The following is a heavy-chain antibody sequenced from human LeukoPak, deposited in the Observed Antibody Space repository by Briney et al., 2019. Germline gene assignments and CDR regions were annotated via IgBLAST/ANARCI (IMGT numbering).Heavy chain of an antibody. D-gene: IGHD3-22*01. Sequence: GGSLRLSCAASGFTFDDYAMHWVRQAPGKGLEWVSGISWNSGSIGYADSVKGRFTISRDNAKNSLYLQMNSLRAEDTALYYCAKDQYYDSSPMTLDYWGQGTLVTVSS. J-gene: IGHJ4*02. CDR2: ISWNSGSI. CDR3: AKDQYYDSSPMTLDY. CDR1: GFTFDDYA. V-gene: IGHV3-9*01.